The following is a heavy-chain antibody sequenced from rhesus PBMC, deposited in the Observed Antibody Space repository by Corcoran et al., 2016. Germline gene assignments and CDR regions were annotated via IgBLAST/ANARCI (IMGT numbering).Heavy chain of an antibody. CDR1: GYTFTDYY. CDR3: AREGIAATEALWVY. CDR2: INPYNGNT. D-gene: IGHD6-31*01. Sequence: QVQLVQSGAEVKKPGSSVKVSCKASGYTFTDYYMPWVRQAPRQGLEWMGWINPYNGNTKYAQKLQGRVTMTRETSTSTAYMELSSLRAEDTAVYYCAREGIAATEALWVYWGQGVLVTVSS. J-gene: IGHJ4*01. V-gene: IGHV1S2*01.